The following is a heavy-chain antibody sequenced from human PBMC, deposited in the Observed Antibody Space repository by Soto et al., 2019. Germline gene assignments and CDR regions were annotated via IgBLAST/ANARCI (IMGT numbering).Heavy chain of an antibody. V-gene: IGHV5-10-1*01. CDR3: ARLACGGDCLGTWFDP. Sequence: PGESLKISCKGSGYSFTSYWISWVRQMPGEGLEWMGRIDPSDSYTNYSPSFQGHVTISADKSISTAYLQWSSLKASDTAMYYCARLACGGDCLGTWFDPWGQGTLVTVSS. CDR1: GYSFTSYW. D-gene: IGHD2-21*02. CDR2: IDPSDSYT. J-gene: IGHJ5*02.